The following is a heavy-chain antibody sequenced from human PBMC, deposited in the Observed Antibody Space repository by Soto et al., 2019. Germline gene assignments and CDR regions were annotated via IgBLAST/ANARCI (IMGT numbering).Heavy chain of an antibody. Sequence: QVQLVQSGAEVKKPGASVKVSCKASGYTFTSYGISWVRQAPGQGLEWMGWISAYNGNTNYAQKLQGIATMTADTSTRTAYVELRRLSSDDTVVYYCARDSGYESDYWGQGTLVTVSS. CDR1: GYTFTSYG. J-gene: IGHJ4*02. CDR2: ISAYNGNT. D-gene: IGHD5-12*01. V-gene: IGHV1-18*01. CDR3: ARDSGYESDY.